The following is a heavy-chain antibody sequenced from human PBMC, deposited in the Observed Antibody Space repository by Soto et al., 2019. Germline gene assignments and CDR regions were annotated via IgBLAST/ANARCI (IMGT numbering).Heavy chain of an antibody. CDR3: ARGSGYSSSWPLYYYYYYGMDV. Sequence: ASVKVSCKASGYTFTSYYMHWVRQAPGQGLEWMGIINPSGGSTSYAQKFQGRVTMTRDTSTSTVYTELSSLRSEDTAVYYCARGSGYSSSWPLYYYYYYGMDVWGQGTTVTVSS. J-gene: IGHJ6*02. CDR1: GYTFTSYY. V-gene: IGHV1-46*01. CDR2: INPSGGST. D-gene: IGHD6-13*01.